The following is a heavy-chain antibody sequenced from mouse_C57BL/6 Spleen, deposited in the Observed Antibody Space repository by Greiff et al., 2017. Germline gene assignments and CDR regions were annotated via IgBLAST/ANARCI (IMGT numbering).Heavy chain of an antibody. D-gene: IGHD1-1*01. CDR1: GFSLTSYG. Sequence: VQVVESGPGLVQPSQSLSITCTVSGFSLTSYGVHWVRQSPGKGLEWLGVIWSGGSTDYNAAFISRLSISKDNSKSQVFFKMNSLQADDTAIYYCARNPTVHHWYFDVWGTGTTVTVSS. J-gene: IGHJ1*03. CDR3: ARNPTVHHWYFDV. CDR2: IWSGGST. V-gene: IGHV2-2*01.